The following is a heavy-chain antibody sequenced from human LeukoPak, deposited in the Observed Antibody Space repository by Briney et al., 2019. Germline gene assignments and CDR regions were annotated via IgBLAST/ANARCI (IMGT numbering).Heavy chain of an antibody. J-gene: IGHJ6*02. CDR3: AKAPPKPGRGYYYDIDV. Sequence: GGSLRLSCAASGFTFSSYDMHWVRQAPGKGLEWVAVIWYDGGNKYYADSVKGRFTISRDNSKNTLYLQMNSLRAEDTAVYYCAKAPPKPGRGYYYDIDVWGQGTTVTVSS. V-gene: IGHV3-30*02. CDR2: IWYDGGNK. D-gene: IGHD2-8*02. CDR1: GFTFSSYD.